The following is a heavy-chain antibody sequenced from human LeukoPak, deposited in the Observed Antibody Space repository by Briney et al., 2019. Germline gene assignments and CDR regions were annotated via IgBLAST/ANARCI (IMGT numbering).Heavy chain of an antibody. CDR1: GFTFSSYS. J-gene: IGHJ4*02. V-gene: IGHV3-21*01. CDR3: ARDLRSSGYYAFDY. CDR2: ISSSSSCI. D-gene: IGHD3-22*01. Sequence: GGSLRLSCAASGFTFSSYSMNWVRQAPGKGLEWVSSISSSSSCINYADSVKGRFTISRDNAKNSLYLQMNSLRAEDTAVYYCARDLRSSGYYAFDYWGQGILVTVSS.